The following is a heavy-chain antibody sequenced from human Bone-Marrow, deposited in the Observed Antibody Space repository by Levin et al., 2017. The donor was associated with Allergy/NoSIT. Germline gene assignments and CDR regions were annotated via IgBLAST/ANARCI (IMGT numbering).Heavy chain of an antibody. CDR2: ISWNSGSV. D-gene: IGHD4-23*01. CDR1: GFSFDENA. Sequence: GGSLRLSCAASGFSFDENAMHWVRQAPGKGLEWVSSISWNSGSVGYADSVKGRFTISRDNAKNTLYLQMNSLRPEDTAFYYCAKGRVGTWAYNWFDPWGQGTLVTVSA. CDR3: AKGRVGTWAYNWFDP. J-gene: IGHJ5*02. V-gene: IGHV3-9*01.